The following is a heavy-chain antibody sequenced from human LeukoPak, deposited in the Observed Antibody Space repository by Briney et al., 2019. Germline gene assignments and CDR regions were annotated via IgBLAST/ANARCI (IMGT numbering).Heavy chain of an antibody. CDR1: GGSISSGGYS. CDR3: ARVPYGGNSPFDY. Sequence: SETLSLTCAVSGGSISSGGYSWSWIRQPPGKGLEWIGYIYHSGSTYYNPSLKSRVTISVDRSKNQFSLKLSSVTAADTAVYYCARVPYGGNSPFDYWGQGTLVTVSS. J-gene: IGHJ4*02. D-gene: IGHD4-23*01. CDR2: IYHSGST. V-gene: IGHV4-30-2*01.